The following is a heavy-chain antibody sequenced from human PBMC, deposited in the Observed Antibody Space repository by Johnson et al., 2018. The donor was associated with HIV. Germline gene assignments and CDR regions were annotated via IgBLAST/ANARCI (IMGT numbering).Heavy chain of an antibody. CDR2: ISYDGINK. CDR3: AREPRGPSSGSRIPDAFDI. CDR1: GFTFSTSA. Sequence: VQLVESGGGVVQPGRSLRLSCAASGFTFSTSAMHWVRQAPGKGLKWVATISYDGINKYYADSLKGRFAISRDNSKNTLYLQMNSLRAEDTAVYYCAREPRGPSSGSRIPDAFDIWGQGTMVTVSS. D-gene: IGHD3-10*01. J-gene: IGHJ3*02. V-gene: IGHV3-30*09.